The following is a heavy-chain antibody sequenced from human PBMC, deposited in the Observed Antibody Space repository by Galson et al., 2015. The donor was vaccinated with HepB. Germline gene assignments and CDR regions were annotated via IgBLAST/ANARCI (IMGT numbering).Heavy chain of an antibody. Sequence: SLRLSCAASGFTFSIHWIHWVRQAPGKGLVWVSRINTNGRTTNYADSVKGRFTISRDNTYNMVYLQMNNLRAEDTAIYYCARFMGVSAADSWGQGTPVTVSS. V-gene: IGHV3-74*01. CDR3: ARFMGVSAADS. D-gene: IGHD1-26*01. CDR1: GFTFSIHW. J-gene: IGHJ4*02. CDR2: INTNGRTT.